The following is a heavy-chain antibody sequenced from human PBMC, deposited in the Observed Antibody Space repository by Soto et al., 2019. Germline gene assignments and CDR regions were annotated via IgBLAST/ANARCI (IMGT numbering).Heavy chain of an antibody. D-gene: IGHD3-16*02. CDR3: TPDSYRSILVAYLEY. Sequence: PGGSLRLSCAASGFTFSNAWINWVRHAPGKGLEWVGRIKSKTDGGTPDYAAPVKGRFAISRDDSKNMVQLQMNSLKTEPPGIYCSTPDSYRSILVAYLEYWGHETLLTASS. CDR2: IKSKTDGGTP. V-gene: IGHV3-15*07. J-gene: IGHJ4*01. CDR1: GFTFSNAW.